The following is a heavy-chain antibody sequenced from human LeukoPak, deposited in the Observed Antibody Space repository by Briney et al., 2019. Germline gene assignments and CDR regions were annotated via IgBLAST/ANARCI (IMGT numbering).Heavy chain of an antibody. CDR1: GGSISSYY. CDR2: IYTSGST. D-gene: IGHD3-10*01. J-gene: IGHJ6*02. V-gene: IGHV4-4*07. CDR3: ARGNRYYGSGIPYGMDV. Sequence: SETLSLTCTVSGGSISSYYWSWIRQPAGKGLEWIGRIYTSGSTNYNPSLKSRVTMSVDTSKNQSSLKLSSVTAADTAVYYCARGNRYYGSGIPYGMDVWGQGTTVTVSS.